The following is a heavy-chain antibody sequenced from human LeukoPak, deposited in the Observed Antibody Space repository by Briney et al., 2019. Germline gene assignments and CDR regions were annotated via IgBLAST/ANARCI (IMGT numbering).Heavy chain of an antibody. V-gene: IGHV3-21*01. CDR2: ISSGSSAI. CDR1: GFTFTTYS. CDR3: ARGHTAVTRHFGF. Sequence: GGSLRLFCDGSGFTFTTYSMTWVRQAPGKGLEWVSIISSGSSAIFYADALKGRFTISRDDAKNLLYLDMNSLRAEDTAVYYCARGHTAVTRHFGFWGQGTLVTVSS. D-gene: IGHD4-17*01. J-gene: IGHJ4*02.